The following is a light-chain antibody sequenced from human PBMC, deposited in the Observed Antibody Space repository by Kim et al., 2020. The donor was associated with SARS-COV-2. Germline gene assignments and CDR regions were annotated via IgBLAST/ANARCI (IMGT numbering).Light chain of an antibody. Sequence: EIVMTQSPATLSVSPGERATLSCRASQSVSSNLAWYQQKPGQAPRLLIYGASTRATGVPARFSGSGSGPEFTLTINSLQSEDFAVYYCKQNNNGPPTFGQGT. CDR1: QSVSSN. CDR3: KQNNNGPPT. V-gene: IGKV3-15*01. CDR2: GAS. J-gene: IGKJ1*01.